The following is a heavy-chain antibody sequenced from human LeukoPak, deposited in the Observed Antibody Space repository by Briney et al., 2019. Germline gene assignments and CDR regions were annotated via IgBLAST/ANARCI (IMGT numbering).Heavy chain of an antibody. V-gene: IGHV4-39*07. D-gene: IGHD2-15*01. CDR2: IYYIGST. CDR1: GGSILTSSYY. CDR3: ARGRWRYCSGGSCYSQPPYYFDY. Sequence: SETLSLTCTVSGGSILTSSYYWGWIRQPPGKGLEWIGSIYYIGSTSYNPSLKSRVTISVDTSKNQFSLKLSSVTAADTAVYYCARGRWRYCSGGSCYSQPPYYFDYWGQGTLVTVSS. J-gene: IGHJ4*02.